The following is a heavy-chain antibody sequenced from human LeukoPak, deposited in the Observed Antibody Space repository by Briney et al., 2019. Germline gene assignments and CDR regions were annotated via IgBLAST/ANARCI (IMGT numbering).Heavy chain of an antibody. V-gene: IGHV3-66*01. CDR1: GFTVSSNY. Sequence: PGGSLRLSCAASGFTVSSNYMSWVRQAPGKGLEWGSVIYSGGSTYYADSVKGRFTISRDNSKNTLYLQMNSLRAEDTAVYYCARGFNYYDSSGYSLADAFDIWGQGTMVTVSS. CDR2: IYSGGST. J-gene: IGHJ3*02. CDR3: ARGFNYYDSSGYSLADAFDI. D-gene: IGHD3-22*01.